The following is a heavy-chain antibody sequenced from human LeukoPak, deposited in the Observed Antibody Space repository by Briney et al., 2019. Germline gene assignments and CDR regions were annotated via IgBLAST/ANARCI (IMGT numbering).Heavy chain of an antibody. CDR2: IKSKTDGGTT. CDR3: TVNRGYSYGLDY. CDR1: GFPFSTNA. Sequence: GGSLRLSCAASGFPFSTNAMHWVRQAPGKGLEWVGRIKSKTDGGTTDYAAPVKGRFTISRDDSKNTLYLQMNSLKTEDTAVYYCTVNRGYSYGLDYWGQGTLVTVSS. V-gene: IGHV3-15*01. D-gene: IGHD5-18*01. J-gene: IGHJ4*02.